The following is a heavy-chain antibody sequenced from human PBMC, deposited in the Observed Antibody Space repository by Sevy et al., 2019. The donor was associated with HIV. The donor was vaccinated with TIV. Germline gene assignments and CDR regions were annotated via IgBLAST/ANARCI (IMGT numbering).Heavy chain of an antibody. D-gene: IGHD5-18*01. CDR2: ISPSGFIK. CDR1: GFTLSSFG. Sequence: GGSLRLSCAASGFTLSSFGMHWVRQAPGKGLEWVSYISPSGFIKHYGDSVKGRFIISRDNAKNSLFLQMNSLGPDDTAVYFCARDNRRGDRWLQLTYDYWGQGTLVTVSS. V-gene: IGHV3-48*03. CDR3: ARDNRRGDRWLQLTYDY. J-gene: IGHJ4*02.